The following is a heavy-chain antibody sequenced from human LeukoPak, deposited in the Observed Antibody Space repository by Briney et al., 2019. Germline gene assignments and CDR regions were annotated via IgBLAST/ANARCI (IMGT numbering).Heavy chain of an antibody. D-gene: IGHD3-10*01. V-gene: IGHV3-74*01. CDR1: GFTFSSNW. J-gene: IGHJ4*02. CDR3: ARSYGHSIDY. CDR2: INSDGSDT. Sequence: GGSLRLSCAASGFTFSSNWMHWVRQASGKGLVWVSRINSDGSDTNYADSVTGRFTISRDNAQNSLYLQMNNLRAEDTAVYYCARSYGHSIDYWGQGTLVTVSS.